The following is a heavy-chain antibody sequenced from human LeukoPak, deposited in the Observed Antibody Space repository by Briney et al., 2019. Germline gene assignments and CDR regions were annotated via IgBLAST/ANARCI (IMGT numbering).Heavy chain of an antibody. CDR3: ARDYCGGDCYPFDY. CDR2: INWNGGST. Sequence: GGSLRLSCAVSGSTFDDYGMSWVRQAPGKGLEWVSGINWNGGSTGYADSVKGRFTISRDNAKKSVYLKMNSLRGEDTALYYCARDYCGGDCYPFDYWGQGTLVTVSS. J-gene: IGHJ4*02. CDR1: GSTFDDYG. D-gene: IGHD2-21*02. V-gene: IGHV3-20*04.